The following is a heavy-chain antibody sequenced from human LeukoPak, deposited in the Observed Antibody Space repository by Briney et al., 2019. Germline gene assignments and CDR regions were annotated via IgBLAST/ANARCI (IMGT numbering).Heavy chain of an antibody. D-gene: IGHD2-21*01. Sequence: SETLSLTCTVSGYSISSGYYWGWIRQPPGKGLEWIGSIFHRGSTYYNPSLKSRVTISVDTSKNQFAQKLSSVTAADTALYYCARDRGRYLFHYWGQGTLVTVSS. CDR3: ARDRGRYLFHY. CDR1: GYSISSGYY. J-gene: IGHJ4*02. CDR2: IFHRGST. V-gene: IGHV4-38-2*02.